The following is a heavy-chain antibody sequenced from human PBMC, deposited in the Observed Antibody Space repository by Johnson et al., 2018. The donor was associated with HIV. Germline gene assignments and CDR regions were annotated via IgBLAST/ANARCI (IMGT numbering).Heavy chain of an antibody. J-gene: IGHJ3*02. CDR3: ATRDPTHRPGVFDI. D-gene: IGHD1-14*01. CDR1: GFSFSDYY. Sequence: VESGGGLVTPGGSLRLSCAASGFSFSDYYMSWIRQAPGKGPEWVSYISSSGSTVYYADSVKGRFTISRDNAKNSLYLQMNSLRAEDTAVYYCATRDPTHRPGVFDIWGQGTMVTVSS. V-gene: IGHV3-11*04. CDR2: ISSSGSTV.